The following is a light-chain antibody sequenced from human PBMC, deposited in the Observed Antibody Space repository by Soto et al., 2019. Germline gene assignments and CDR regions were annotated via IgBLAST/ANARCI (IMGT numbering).Light chain of an antibody. CDR3: CSYADSYTSPVV. V-gene: IGLV2-11*01. CDR1: SSDVGGYNY. Sequence: QSVLTQPRSVSGSPGRSVTISCTGTSSDVGGYNYVSWYQQHPGKAPKLIIYDVSKWPSGVPDRFSGSKSGNTASLTISGLQAEDEADYYCCSYADSYTSPVVFGGGTQLTVL. J-gene: IGLJ2*01. CDR2: DVS.